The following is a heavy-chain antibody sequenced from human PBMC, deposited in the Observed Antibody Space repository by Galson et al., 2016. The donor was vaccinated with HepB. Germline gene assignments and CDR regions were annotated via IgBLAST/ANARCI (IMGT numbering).Heavy chain of an antibody. D-gene: IGHD4-23*01. Sequence: QSGAEVKKPGQPLRISCEGSGFSFSTHWIGWVRQLSGKGLEWMGVVYPDDSDTTYSPSFQGQVSISADKSTGTAYLQWRSLRASDTAMYYCVRRRDGGHYDGFDMWGPGTKVIVSS. J-gene: IGHJ3*02. V-gene: IGHV5-51*01. CDR3: VRRRDGGHYDGFDM. CDR2: VYPDDSDT. CDR1: GFSFSTHW.